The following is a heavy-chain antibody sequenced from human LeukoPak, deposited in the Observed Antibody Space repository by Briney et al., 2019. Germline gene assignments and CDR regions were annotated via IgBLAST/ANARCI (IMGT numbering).Heavy chain of an antibody. D-gene: IGHD3-22*01. J-gene: IGHJ4*02. V-gene: IGHV4-39*01. CDR2: IYYSGST. CDR1: GDSIRSTYYY. CDR3: ARHLPYYYDSSGYYYPFDY. Sequence: SETLSLTCTVSGDSIRSTYYYWGWIRQPPGKGLEWIGSIYYSGSTYYNPSLKSRVTISVDTSKNQFSLKLSSVTAADTAVYYCARHLPYYYDSSGYYYPFDYWGQGTLVTVSS.